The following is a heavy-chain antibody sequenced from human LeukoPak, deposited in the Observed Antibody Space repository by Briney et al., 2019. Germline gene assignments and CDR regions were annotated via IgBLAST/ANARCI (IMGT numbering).Heavy chain of an antibody. J-gene: IGHJ4*02. CDR1: GFPFHYYY. V-gene: IGHV3-11*01. CDR2: ISSSGSTI. Sequence: GSLRLSCAGSGFPFHYYYLNWIRQAPGKGLEWVSYISSSGSTIYYADSVKGRFTISRDNAKNSLYLQMNSLRAEDTAVYYCARSLYLPFDYWGQGTLVTVSS. CDR3: ARSLYLPFDY. D-gene: IGHD2-2*02.